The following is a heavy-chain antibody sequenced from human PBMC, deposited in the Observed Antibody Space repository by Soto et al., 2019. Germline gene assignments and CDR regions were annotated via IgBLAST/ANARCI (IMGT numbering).Heavy chain of an antibody. CDR2: IYWNDDK. D-gene: IGHD2-21*01. Sequence: QITLKESGPTLVEPTQTLTLTCTYSGFSLRTTGVGVGWIRQPPGKALEWLGIIYWNDDKRYSPSLKNRFTLASDNSKSQVVLTMTNMDPVDTATYYCAHTWWLRFDYWGQGTLVIVSS. V-gene: IGHV2-5*01. J-gene: IGHJ4*02. CDR3: AHTWWLRFDY. CDR1: GFSLRTTGVG.